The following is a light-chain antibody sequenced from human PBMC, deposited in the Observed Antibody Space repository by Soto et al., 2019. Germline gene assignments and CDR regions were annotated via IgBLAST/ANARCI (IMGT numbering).Light chain of an antibody. CDR1: QSVSSSY. Sequence: EIVLTQSPGTLSLSPGERATLSCRASQSVSSSYLAWYQQKPGQAPRLLIYGASSRATGIPDRFSGSGSGTDCTLTISRLEPEDVAVYYCQQYGSSSLTFGGGTKVEIK. V-gene: IGKV3-20*01. J-gene: IGKJ4*01. CDR2: GAS. CDR3: QQYGSSSLT.